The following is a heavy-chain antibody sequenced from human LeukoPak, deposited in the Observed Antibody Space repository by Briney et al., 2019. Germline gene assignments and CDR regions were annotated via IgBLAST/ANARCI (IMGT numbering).Heavy chain of an antibody. CDR1: GFTFSSYA. V-gene: IGHV3-23*01. J-gene: IGHJ4*02. CDR2: IGGSAANT. Sequence: GGSLRLSCAASGFTFSSYAMSWVRQAPARGLEWVSSIGGSAANTYYADSVKGRFTISRDHPKNTMYLEMSSLRAEDTAVYYCAKGPDPDFWSGYSNYFDSWGQGTLVTVSS. D-gene: IGHD3-3*01. CDR3: AKGPDPDFWSGYSNYFDS.